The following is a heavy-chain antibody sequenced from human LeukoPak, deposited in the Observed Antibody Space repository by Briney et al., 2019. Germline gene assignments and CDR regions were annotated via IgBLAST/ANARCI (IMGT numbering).Heavy chain of an antibody. CDR3: AKGRDVDTAMVSFLRYFDY. V-gene: IGHV3-23*01. D-gene: IGHD5-18*01. Sequence: GASLRLSCAASGFSFSSYAMTWVRQAPGQGLEWVSAITGSGGSTKYADSVKGRFTISRDNSKNTLYLQTNSLRAEDTAVYYCAKGRDVDTAMVSFLRYFDYWGQGTLVTVSS. J-gene: IGHJ4*02. CDR1: GFSFSSYA. CDR2: ITGSGGST.